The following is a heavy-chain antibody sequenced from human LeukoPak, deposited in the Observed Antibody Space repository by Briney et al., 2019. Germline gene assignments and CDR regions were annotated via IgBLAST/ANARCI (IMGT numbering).Heavy chain of an antibody. CDR2: ISAYNGNT. D-gene: IGHD4-17*01. CDR3: ARVLGTTGYYYYGMDV. V-gene: IGHV1-18*01. CDR1: GGTFSSYA. J-gene: IGHJ6*02. Sequence: ASVKVSCKASGGTFSSYAISWVRQAPGQGLEWMGWISAYNGNTNYAQKLQGRVTMTTDTSTSTAYMELRSLRSDDTAVYYCARVLGTTGYYYYGMDVWGQGTTVTVSS.